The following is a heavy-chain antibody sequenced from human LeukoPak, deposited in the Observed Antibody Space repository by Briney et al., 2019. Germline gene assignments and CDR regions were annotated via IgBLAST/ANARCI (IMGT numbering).Heavy chain of an antibody. J-gene: IGHJ4*02. V-gene: IGHV3-23*01. CDR1: GFTFSNYA. CDR2: ISYNIENT. CDR3: AKASTRDTGYYFDS. Sequence: PGGSLRLSCAASGFTFSNYAMGWVRQAPGKGPEWVSSISYNIENTHYADAVQGRFTISRDNSKNTLYLQMNNLRAEDTARYYCAKASTRDTGYYFDSWGQGNLGSVSS. D-gene: IGHD3-9*01.